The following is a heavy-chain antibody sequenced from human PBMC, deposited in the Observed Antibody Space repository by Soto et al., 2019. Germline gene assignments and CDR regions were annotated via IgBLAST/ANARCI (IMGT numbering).Heavy chain of an antibody. CDR3: SSPTTFIAARHDAFDI. CDR1: GFTFGDYA. D-gene: IGHD6-6*01. J-gene: IGHJ3*02. Sequence: GGSLRLSCTASGFTFGDYAMSWFRQAPGKGLEWVGFIRSKAYGGTTEYAASVKGRFTISRDDSKSIAYLQMNSLKTEDTAVYYCSSPTTFIAARHDAFDIWGQGTMVTVSS. V-gene: IGHV3-49*03. CDR2: IRSKAYGGTT.